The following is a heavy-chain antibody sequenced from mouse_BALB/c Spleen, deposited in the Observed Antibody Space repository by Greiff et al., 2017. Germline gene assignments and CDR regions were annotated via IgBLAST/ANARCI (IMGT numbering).Heavy chain of an antibody. CDR3: ARDMGNYDAMDY. CDR2: INPSNGRT. Sequence: QQSCKASGYTFTSYWMHWVKQRPGQGLEWIGEINPSNGRTNYNEKFKSKATLTVDKSSSTAYMQLSSLTSEDSAVYYCARDMGNYDAMDYWGQGTSVTVSS. J-gene: IGHJ4*01. CDR1: GYTFTSYW. D-gene: IGHD2-1*01. V-gene: IGHV1S81*02.